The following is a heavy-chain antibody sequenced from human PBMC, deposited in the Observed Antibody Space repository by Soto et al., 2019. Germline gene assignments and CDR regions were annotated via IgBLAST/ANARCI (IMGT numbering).Heavy chain of an antibody. CDR3: ARDSPHSGPFDYYYYGMDV. CDR1: GGSISSYY. V-gene: IGHV4-59*01. J-gene: IGHJ6*02. D-gene: IGHD3-9*01. Sequence: SETLSLTCTVSGGSISSYYWSWIRQPPGKGLEWIGYIYYSGSTNYNPSLKSRVTISVDTSKNQFSLKLSSVTAADTAVYYCARDSPHSGPFDYYYYGMDVWGQGTTVTVSS. CDR2: IYYSGST.